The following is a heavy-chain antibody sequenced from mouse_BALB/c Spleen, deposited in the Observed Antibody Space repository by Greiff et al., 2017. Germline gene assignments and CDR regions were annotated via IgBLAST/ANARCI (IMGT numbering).Heavy chain of an antibody. Sequence: KESCKASGYTFTSYWMHWVKQRPGQGLEWIGEINPSNGRTNYNEKFKSKATLTVDKSSSTAYMQLSSLTSEDSAVYYCARVGAMDYWGQGTSVTVSS. J-gene: IGHJ4*01. CDR3: ARVGAMDY. V-gene: IGHV1S81*02. CDR2: INPSNGRT. CDR1: GYTFTSYW.